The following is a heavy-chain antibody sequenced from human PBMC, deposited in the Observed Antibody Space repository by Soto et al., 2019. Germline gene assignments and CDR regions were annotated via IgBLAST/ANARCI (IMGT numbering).Heavy chain of an antibody. D-gene: IGHD2-21*02. CDR2: IFSNDDK. CDR1: GLSLSKGRLG. J-gene: IGHJ5*02. V-gene: IGHV2-26*01. CDR3: ADIKDCSXXXCYLASFXP. Sequence: SGPTLVNPTETLTLTCTVSGLSLSKGRLGVSWIRQPPGKALEWLAHIFSNDDKSYSTSLKSRLTIPKEPSRSQVVLTMTNIDPVDSATYYYADIKDCSXXXCYLASFXPWGQGTLVTVSS.